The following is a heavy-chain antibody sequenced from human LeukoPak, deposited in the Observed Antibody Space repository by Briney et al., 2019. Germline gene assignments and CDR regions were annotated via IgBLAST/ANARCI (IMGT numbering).Heavy chain of an antibody. D-gene: IGHD2/OR15-2a*01. CDR1: GFTFSSYW. V-gene: IGHV3-74*01. CDR3: ARVYGPKTNYYHYGMDV. J-gene: IGHJ6*02. CDR2: INSDGSST. Sequence: GGSLRLSCAASGFTFSSYWIHWVRQAPGKGLVWLSHINSDGSSTRYADSVKGRFTISRDNAKNTLYLQMNSLRVEDTAVYYCARVYGPKTNYYHYGMDVWGQGTTVTVSS.